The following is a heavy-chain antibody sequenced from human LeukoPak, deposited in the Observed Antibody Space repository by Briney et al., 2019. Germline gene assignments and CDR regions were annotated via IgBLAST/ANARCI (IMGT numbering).Heavy chain of an antibody. CDR2: IKSDGSRT. Sequence: GGSLRLSCAASGFTFSNYWMHWVRQAPEKGLVWISRIKSDGSRTDYADSVKGRFTISRDNAKNTLYLQMNSLRAEDTAVYYCARELPFDYWGQGTLVTVSS. V-gene: IGHV3-74*01. CDR1: GFTFSNYW. CDR3: ARELPFDY. D-gene: IGHD2-15*01. J-gene: IGHJ4*02.